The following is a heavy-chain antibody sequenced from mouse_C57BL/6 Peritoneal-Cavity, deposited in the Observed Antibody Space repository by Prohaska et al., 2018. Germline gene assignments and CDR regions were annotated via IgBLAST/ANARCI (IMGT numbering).Heavy chain of an antibody. V-gene: IGHV1-20*01. CDR3: ARSGYGYFDY. D-gene: IGHD3-1*01. Sequence: SLEWIGRINPYNGDTFYNQKFKGKATLTGEKSSSTAHMELRSLTAEDSAVYYCARSGYGYFDYWGQGTTLTVSS. CDR2: INPYNGDT. J-gene: IGHJ2*01.